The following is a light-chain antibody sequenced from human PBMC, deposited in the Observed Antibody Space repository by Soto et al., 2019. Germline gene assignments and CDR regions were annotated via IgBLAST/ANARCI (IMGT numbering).Light chain of an antibody. CDR1: ISDVGAYNY. CDR3: SSCAGSNNHSV. Sequence: QSALTEPPSASASRGQSCPIACTGSISDVGAYNYVSWYQQQPGKAPKLMIYEVSKRPSGVPDRFSGSKYGNTASLTVSGLQAEDEADYYCSSCAGSNNHSVFGTGTKVAVL. V-gene: IGLV2-8*01. J-gene: IGLJ1*01. CDR2: EVS.